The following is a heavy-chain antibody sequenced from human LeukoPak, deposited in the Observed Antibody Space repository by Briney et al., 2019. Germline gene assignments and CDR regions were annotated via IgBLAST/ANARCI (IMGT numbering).Heavy chain of an antibody. J-gene: IGHJ6*02. D-gene: IGHD3-3*01. Sequence: SETLSLTCTVSGGSISSYYWSWIRQPAGKGLEWIGRIYTSGSTNYNPSLKSRVTMSVDTSKNQFSLKLSSVTAADTAVYYCARDRGYDFWSGYWTHYYYYGMDVWGQGTTVTVSS. V-gene: IGHV4-4*07. CDR3: ARDRGYDFWSGYWTHYYYYGMDV. CDR2: IYTSGST. CDR1: GGSISSYY.